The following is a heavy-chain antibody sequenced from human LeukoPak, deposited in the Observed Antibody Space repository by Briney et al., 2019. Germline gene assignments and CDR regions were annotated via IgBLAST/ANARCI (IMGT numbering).Heavy chain of an antibody. CDR3: ARMHYDSSGYYSLDY. V-gene: IGHV5-51*01. J-gene: IGHJ4*02. D-gene: IGHD3-22*01. CDR2: IYPGDSDT. CDR1: GYTFTSYW. Sequence: GESLKISCKGSGYTFTSYWIGWVRQMPGKGLEWMGIIYPGDSDTRYSPSFQGQVTISADKSISTAYLQWSSLKASDTAMYYCARMHYDSSGYYSLDYWGQGTLVTVSS.